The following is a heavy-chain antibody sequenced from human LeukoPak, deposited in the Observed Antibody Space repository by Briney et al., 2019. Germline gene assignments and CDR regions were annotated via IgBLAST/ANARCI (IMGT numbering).Heavy chain of an antibody. Sequence: ASVKVSCKASGYTFTGYYMHWVRQAPGQGLEWMGRINPNSGGTNYAQKFQGRVTMTRDTSISTAYMELSRPRSDDTAVYYCARDSIYRYYYDSSGYYADWGQGTLVTVSS. D-gene: IGHD3-22*01. J-gene: IGHJ4*02. V-gene: IGHV1-2*06. CDR3: ARDSIYRYYYDSSGYYAD. CDR2: INPNSGGT. CDR1: GYTFTGYY.